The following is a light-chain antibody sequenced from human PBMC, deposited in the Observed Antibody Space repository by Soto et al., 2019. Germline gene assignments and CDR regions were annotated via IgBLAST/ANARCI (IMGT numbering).Light chain of an antibody. CDR2: GAS. CDR1: QSLSSTF. Sequence: EIVLTQSPGTLSLSPGERASLSCRASQSLSSTFLAWYQKKPGQTPKLLIYGASSRAAGIPDRFSGSGSGTDFNLSISRLEPDDFAVYYCQQYGNPPLTFGGGTKVEIK. CDR3: QQYGNPPLT. V-gene: IGKV3-20*01. J-gene: IGKJ4*01.